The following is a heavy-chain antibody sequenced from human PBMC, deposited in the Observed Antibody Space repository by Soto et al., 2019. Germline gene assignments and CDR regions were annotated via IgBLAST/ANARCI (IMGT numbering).Heavy chain of an antibody. Sequence: SETLSLTCAISGDSVSSNTASWNWVRQSPSRGLEWLGRTYSRSKWYNDYAVSVKSRIIINPDTSKNQFSLQLNSVTPEDTAVYYCAKGDNLGPKTGYAFDPWGQGILVTVSS. CDR1: GDSVSSNTAS. CDR3: AKGDNLGPKTGYAFDP. D-gene: IGHD5-12*01. V-gene: IGHV6-1*01. J-gene: IGHJ5*02. CDR2: TYSRSKWYN.